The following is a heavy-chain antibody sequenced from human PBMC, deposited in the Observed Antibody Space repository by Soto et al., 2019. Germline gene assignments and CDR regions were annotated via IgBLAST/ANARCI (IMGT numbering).Heavy chain of an antibody. D-gene: IGHD6-19*01. CDR3: ARPYSSGWEPIDAFDI. CDR2: INHSGST. V-gene: IGHV4-34*01. J-gene: IGHJ3*02. CDR1: GGSFSGYY. Sequence: SATLSLTCAVYGGSFSGYYWSWIRQPPGKGLEWIGEINHSGSTNYNPSLKSRVTISVDTSKNQFSLKLSSVTAADTAVYYCARPYSSGWEPIDAFDIWGQGTMVTVSS.